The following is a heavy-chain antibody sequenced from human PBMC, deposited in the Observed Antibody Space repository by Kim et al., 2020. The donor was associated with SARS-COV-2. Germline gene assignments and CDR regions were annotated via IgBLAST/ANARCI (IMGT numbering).Heavy chain of an antibody. CDR3: ARGVPGGYYYDSSGYYFARLWYGMDV. CDR1: GGSFSGYY. J-gene: IGHJ6*02. D-gene: IGHD3-22*01. CDR2: INHSGST. Sequence: SETLSLTCAVYGGSFSGYYWSWIRQPPGKGLEWIGEINHSGSTNYNPSLKSRVTISVDTSKNQFSLKLSSVTAADTAVYYCARGVPGGYYYDSSGYYFARLWYGMDVWGQGTTVTVSS. V-gene: IGHV4-34*01.